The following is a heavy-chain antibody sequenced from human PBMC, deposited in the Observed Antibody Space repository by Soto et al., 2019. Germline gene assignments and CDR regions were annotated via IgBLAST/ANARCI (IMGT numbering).Heavy chain of an antibody. CDR2: ISAGGSNT. CDR3: AKWTDTVVEAALAGGAFDI. J-gene: IGHJ3*02. Sequence: GGSLRLSCAASGFSFSNYAMNWVRQAPGKGLEWVSAISAGGSNTNYADSVKGRFTISRDNSKNTVFLHMTSLRAEDTALYYCAKWTDTVVEAALAGGAFDIWGQGTTVTVSS. D-gene: IGHD2-2*01. V-gene: IGHV3-23*01. CDR1: GFSFSNYA.